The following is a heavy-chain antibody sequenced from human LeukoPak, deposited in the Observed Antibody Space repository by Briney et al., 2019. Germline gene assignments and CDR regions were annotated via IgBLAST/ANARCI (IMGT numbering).Heavy chain of an antibody. Sequence: SETLSLTCTVSGGSISSYYWSWIRQPPGKGLEWIGYIYYSGGTNYNPSLKSRVTISVDTSKNQFSLKLSSVTAADTAVYYCATRGEARLGGSGWSNFDYWGQGTLVTVSS. CDR1: GGSISSYY. J-gene: IGHJ4*02. CDR3: ATRGEARLGGSGWSNFDY. V-gene: IGHV4-59*01. D-gene: IGHD6-19*01. CDR2: IYYSGGT.